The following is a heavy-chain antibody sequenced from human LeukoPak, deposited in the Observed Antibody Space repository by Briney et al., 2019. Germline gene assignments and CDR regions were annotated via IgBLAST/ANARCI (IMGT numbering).Heavy chain of an antibody. CDR1: GFNFRDHW. J-gene: IGHJ4*02. V-gene: IGHV3-7*03. D-gene: IGHD6-19*01. CDR3: AKNNGWFHLAQ. Sequence: GGSLRLSCAVSGFNFRDHWMDWVRQAPGKGLEWVGHIKNDGSESYYVDSLKGRFSISRDNTNNALYLQMNSLRVEDTAVYYCAKNNGWFHLAQWGQGTLVTVSS. CDR2: IKNDGSES.